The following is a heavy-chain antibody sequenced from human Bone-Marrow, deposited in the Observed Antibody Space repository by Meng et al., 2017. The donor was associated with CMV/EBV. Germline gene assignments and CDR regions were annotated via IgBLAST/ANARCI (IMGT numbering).Heavy chain of an antibody. Sequence: GESLKISCAASGFTFSSYGMHWVRQAPGKGLEWVAVIWYDGSNKYYADSVKGRFTISRDNSKNTLYLQMNSLRAEDTAVYYCAKGTSRDGYNTDFDYWGQGTLVTVSS. CDR3: AKGTSRDGYNTDFDY. V-gene: IGHV3-33*06. CDR2: IWYDGSNK. D-gene: IGHD5-24*01. J-gene: IGHJ4*02. CDR1: GFTFSSYG.